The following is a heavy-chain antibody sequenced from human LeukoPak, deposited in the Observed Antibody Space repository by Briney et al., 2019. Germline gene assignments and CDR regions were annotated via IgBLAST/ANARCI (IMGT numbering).Heavy chain of an antibody. CDR2: VFYSGST. J-gene: IGHJ5*02. V-gene: IGHV4-31*03. D-gene: IGHD1-1*01. CDR1: GGPISSGTYY. Sequence: SETLSLTCTVSGGPISSGTYYWSWIRQHPDKGLEWIAYVFYSGSTYYNPSLKSRVTISVDTSKSQFSLKLSSVTAADTAVYYCARRTGNPQTTGIWFDPWGQGTRVTVSS. CDR3: ARRTGNPQTTGIWFDP.